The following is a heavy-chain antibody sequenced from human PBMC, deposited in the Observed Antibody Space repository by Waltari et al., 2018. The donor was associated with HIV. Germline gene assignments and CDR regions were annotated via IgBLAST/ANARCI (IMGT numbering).Heavy chain of an antibody. J-gene: IGHJ6*02. CDR3: ARVQSGSYYYYYGMDV. Sequence: QVQLVQSGAEGKTPGSSVKVSCKASGGTFSSYAISWVRQAPGQGLEWMGGIIPIFGTANYAQKFQGRVTITADESTSTAYMELSSLRSEDTAVYYCARVQSGSYYYYYGMDVWGQGTTVTVSS. CDR1: GGTFSSYA. CDR2: IIPIFGTA. V-gene: IGHV1-69*01. D-gene: IGHD1-26*01.